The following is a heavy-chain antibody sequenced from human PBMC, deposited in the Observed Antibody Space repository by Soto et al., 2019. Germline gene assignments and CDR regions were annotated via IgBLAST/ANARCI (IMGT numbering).Heavy chain of an antibody. CDR1: GFTFSSYS. CDR2: ISSSSSTI. V-gene: IGHV3-48*01. CDR3: AKDPIGSGFFRFDD. D-gene: IGHD6-19*01. Sequence: VGSLRLSCAASGFTFSSYSMNWVRQAPGKGLEWVSYISSSSSTIYYADSVKGRFTISRDNAKNSLYLEMNSLRAEDTAVYYCAKDPIGSGFFRFDDWGQGTLVTVSS. J-gene: IGHJ4*02.